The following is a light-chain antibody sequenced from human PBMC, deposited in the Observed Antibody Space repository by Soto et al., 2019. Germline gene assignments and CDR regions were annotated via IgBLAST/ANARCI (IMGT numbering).Light chain of an antibody. CDR3: TSFTTSSTYV. CDR2: EVT. J-gene: IGLJ1*01. CDR1: SSGVGAYNY. Sequence: QSVLTQPASVSGSPGQSITISCTGTSSGVGAYNYVSWYQQFPGKAPKLMIYEVTNRPSGVSNRFSGSKSGNTASLTISGLQAEDEGDYYCTSFTTSSTYVFGTGTKVTVL. V-gene: IGLV2-14*01.